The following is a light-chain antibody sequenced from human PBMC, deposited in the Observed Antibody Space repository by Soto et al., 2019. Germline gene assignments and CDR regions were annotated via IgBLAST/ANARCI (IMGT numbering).Light chain of an antibody. J-gene: IGLJ1*01. Sequence: QSALTQPRSVSGSPGQSVTISCTGTRSDVGASDYVSWYQQYPDKVPELIIYDVSKRPSGVPDRFSGSKSGNTASLTISGLQTEDEADYYCFSYADNHSYVLGTGTKLTVL. CDR3: FSYADNHSYV. V-gene: IGLV2-11*01. CDR2: DVS. CDR1: RSDVGASDY.